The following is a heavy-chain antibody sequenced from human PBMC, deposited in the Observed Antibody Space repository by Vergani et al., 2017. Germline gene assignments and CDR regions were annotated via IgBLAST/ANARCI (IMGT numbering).Heavy chain of an antibody. D-gene: IGHD6-13*01. CDR3: ARDRYSSSWYYYYYYGMDV. J-gene: IGHJ6*02. V-gene: IGHV1-2*02. CDR1: GYTFTGYY. Sequence: QVQLVQSGAEVKKPGASVQVSCKASGYTFTGYYMHWVRQAPGQGLEWMGWINPNSGGTNYAQKFQGRVTMTRDTSISTAYMELSRLRSDDTAVYYCARDRYSSSWYYYYYYGMDVWGQGTTVTVSS. CDR2: INPNSGGT.